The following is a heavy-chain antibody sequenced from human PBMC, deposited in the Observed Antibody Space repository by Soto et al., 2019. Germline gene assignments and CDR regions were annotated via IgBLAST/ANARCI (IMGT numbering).Heavy chain of an antibody. CDR1: GGSISSYY. CDR3: ARVRVSDIVATMGWFDP. CDR2: IYYSGST. Sequence: PSETLSLTCTVSGGSISSYYWSWIRQPPGKGLEWIGYIYYSGSTNYNPSLKSRVTISVDTSKNQFSLKLSSVTAADTAVYYCARVRVSDIVATMGWFDPWGQGTLVTVSS. D-gene: IGHD5-12*01. V-gene: IGHV4-59*01. J-gene: IGHJ5*02.